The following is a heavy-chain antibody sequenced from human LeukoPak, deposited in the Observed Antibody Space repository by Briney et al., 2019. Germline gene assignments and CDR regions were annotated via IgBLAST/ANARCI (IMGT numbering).Heavy chain of an antibody. Sequence: SETLSLTCSVSRGSIGGYYWSWIRQPPGKGLECIGYIHYSGSTNYNPSLKSRVTISVDTSKNQFSLKLSSVTAADTAVYYCARLLYYGSGSYYNWFDPWGQGTLVTVSS. V-gene: IGHV4-59*08. CDR3: ARLLYYGSGSYYNWFDP. CDR2: IHYSGST. J-gene: IGHJ5*02. CDR1: RGSIGGYY. D-gene: IGHD3-10*01.